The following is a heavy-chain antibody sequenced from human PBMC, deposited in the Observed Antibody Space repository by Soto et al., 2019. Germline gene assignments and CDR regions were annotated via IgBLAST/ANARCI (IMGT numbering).Heavy chain of an antibody. CDR2: INPNSGGT. CDR3: ARDCSSTSCYGTDYYYGMDV. CDR1: GYTFTGYY. V-gene: IGHV1-2*02. D-gene: IGHD2-2*01. Sequence: ASVKVSCKASGYTFTGYYMHWVRQAPGQGLEWMGWINPNSGGTNYAQKFQGRVTMTRDTSISTAYMELSRLRSDDTAVYYCARDCSSTSCYGTDYYYGMDVWGQVTTVTVSS. J-gene: IGHJ6*02.